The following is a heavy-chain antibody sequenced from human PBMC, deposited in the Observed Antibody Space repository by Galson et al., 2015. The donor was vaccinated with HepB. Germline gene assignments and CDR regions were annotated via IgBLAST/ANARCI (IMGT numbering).Heavy chain of an antibody. CDR1: GYTFTSYG. V-gene: IGHV1-18*01. CDR2: ISAYNGNT. CDR3: ARDASYYDFWSGYYYYYGMDV. D-gene: IGHD3-3*01. Sequence: SVKVSCKASGYTFTSYGISWVRQAPGQGLEWMGWISAYNGNTNYAQKLQGRVTMTTDTPTSTAYMELRSLRSDDTAVYYCARDASYYDFWSGYYYYYGMDVWGQGTTVTVSS. J-gene: IGHJ6*02.